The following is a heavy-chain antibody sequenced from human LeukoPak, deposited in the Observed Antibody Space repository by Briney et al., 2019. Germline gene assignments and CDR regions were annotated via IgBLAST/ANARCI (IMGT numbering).Heavy chain of an antibody. CDR3: ARDGASASSSWYEGGYYFDY. J-gene: IGHJ4*02. CDR1: GFTFSSYG. CDR2: FRYGGSNK. D-gene: IGHD6-13*01. V-gene: IGHV3-33*01. Sequence: GSLRLSCAASGFTFSSYGMHWVRQAPGKGLEGVAGFRYGGSNKYYADSVKGRFTISRDNSKNTLYLQMNSLRAEDTAVYYCARDGASASSSWYEGGYYFDYWGQGTLVTVSS.